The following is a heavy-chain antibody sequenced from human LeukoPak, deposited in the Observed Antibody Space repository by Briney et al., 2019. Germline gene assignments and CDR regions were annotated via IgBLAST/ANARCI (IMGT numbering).Heavy chain of an antibody. V-gene: IGHV3-15*01. CDR1: GFTFSTYA. Sequence: AGGSLRLSCAASGFTFSTYAMSWVRQAPGKGLEWVGHIRSKADGGTPDYIAPVKGRFTISRDDSKDTLYLQMNSLNTEDTAMYYCTTRSPARYCSDGACYSSADYWGQGTLVTVSS. J-gene: IGHJ4*02. CDR2: IRSKADGGTP. CDR3: TTRSPARYCSDGACYSSADY. D-gene: IGHD2-15*01.